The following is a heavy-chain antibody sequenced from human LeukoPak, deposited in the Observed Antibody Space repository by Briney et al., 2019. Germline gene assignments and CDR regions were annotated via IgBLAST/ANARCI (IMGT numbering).Heavy chain of an antibody. CDR3: ARGPPRLRSPLDY. Sequence: GASVKVSCKASGYTFTGYYMHWVRQAPGQGLEWMGWINPNSGGTNYAQKFQGRVTTTRDTSISTAYMELSRLRSDDTAVYYCARGPPRLRSPLDYWGQGTLVTVSS. J-gene: IGHJ4*02. CDR2: INPNSGGT. V-gene: IGHV1-2*02. CDR1: GYTFTGYY. D-gene: IGHD4-17*01.